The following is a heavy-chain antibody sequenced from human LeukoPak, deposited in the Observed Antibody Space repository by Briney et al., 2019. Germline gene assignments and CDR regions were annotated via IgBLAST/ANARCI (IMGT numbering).Heavy chain of an antibody. CDR3: ARDRAYDYVWGSYRYSY. Sequence: ASVNVSCKASGYTFTSYGISCVRQAPGQGLEWMGWICAYIGNTNYAQKLQGRVTMTTDTSTSTAYIELRSLRSDDTAVYYCARDRAYDYVWGSYRYSYWGQGTLVTVSS. J-gene: IGHJ4*02. CDR2: ICAYIGNT. V-gene: IGHV1-18*01. D-gene: IGHD3-16*02. CDR1: GYTFTSYG.